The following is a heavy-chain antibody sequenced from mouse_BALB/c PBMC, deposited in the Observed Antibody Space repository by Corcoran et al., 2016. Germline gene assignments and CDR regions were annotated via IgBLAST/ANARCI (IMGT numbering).Heavy chain of an antibody. V-gene: IGHV1-77*01. J-gene: IGHJ1*01. CDR3: AREGWYFDV. CDR1: GYTFTDYV. CDR2: IYPGSGST. Sequence: QVQLQQSGPELVKPGASVKMSCKASGYTFTDYVISWVKQRTGQGLEWIGEIYPGSGSTYYNEKFKGKATFTADTSSNTAYMQLSSLTSEDSAVYYCAREGWYFDVWGAGTTVTVSS.